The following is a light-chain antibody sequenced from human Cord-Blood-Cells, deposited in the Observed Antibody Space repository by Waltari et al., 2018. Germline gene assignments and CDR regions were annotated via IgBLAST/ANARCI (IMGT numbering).Light chain of an antibody. Sequence: SYVLTQPPSVSVAPGTTARITCGGNNLGSKSVHWYQQKPGQAPVLVIYSDSDRPSGIPERFSGSNSGNTATLTISRVEAGDEADYYCQVWDSSSDHYVFGTGTKVTVL. J-gene: IGLJ1*01. CDR3: QVWDSSSDHYV. CDR1: NLGSKS. CDR2: SDS. V-gene: IGLV3-21*04.